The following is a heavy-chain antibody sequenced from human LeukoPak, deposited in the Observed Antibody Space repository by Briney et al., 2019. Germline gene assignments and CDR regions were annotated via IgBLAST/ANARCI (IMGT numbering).Heavy chain of an antibody. J-gene: IGHJ4*02. Sequence: GASVKVSCKASGYTFTGYYMHWVRQAPGQGLEWMGWINPNSGGTNYAQKFQGRVTMTRDTSISTAYMELSRLRADDTAVYYCAREDSSGYYYFDYWGQGTLVTVSS. V-gene: IGHV1-2*02. D-gene: IGHD3-22*01. CDR3: AREDSSGYYYFDY. CDR1: GYTFTGYY. CDR2: INPNSGGT.